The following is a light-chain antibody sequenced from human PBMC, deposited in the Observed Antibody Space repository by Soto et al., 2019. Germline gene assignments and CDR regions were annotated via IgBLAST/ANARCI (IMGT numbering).Light chain of an antibody. CDR1: QSFSSY. CDR3: QQRSNWPPYT. Sequence: EIVLTQSPATLSLSPGERATLSCRASQSFSSYLAWYQQKPGQAPRLLIYDASNRATGIPARFSGSGSGTDFTLTSSSLEPEDFAVYYCQQRSNWPPYTFGQGTKLEIK. CDR2: DAS. V-gene: IGKV3-11*01. J-gene: IGKJ2*01.